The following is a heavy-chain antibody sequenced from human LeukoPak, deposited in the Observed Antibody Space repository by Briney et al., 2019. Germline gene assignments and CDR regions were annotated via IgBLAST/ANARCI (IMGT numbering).Heavy chain of an antibody. V-gene: IGHV3-23*01. J-gene: IGHJ4*02. CDR3: AKLTVTTYLHPYYFDY. D-gene: IGHD4-17*01. CDR1: GFTFSSHA. Sequence: PGGSLRLSCAASGFTFSSHAMSWVRQAPGKGLEWVSAISGSGGSTYYADSVKGRFTISRDNSKNTLYLQMNSLRAEDTAVYYCAKLTVTTYLHPYYFDYWGQGTLVTVSS. CDR2: ISGSGGST.